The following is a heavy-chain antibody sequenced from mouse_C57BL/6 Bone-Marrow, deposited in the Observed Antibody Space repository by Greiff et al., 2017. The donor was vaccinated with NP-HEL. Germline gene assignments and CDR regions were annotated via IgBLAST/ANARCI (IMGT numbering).Heavy chain of an antibody. D-gene: IGHD2-14*01. CDR2: IYPGDGDT. Sequence: LVEPGASVKISCKASGYALSSSWMNWVKQRPGKGLEWIGRIYPGDGDTNYNGKFKGKATLTADKSSSTAYMQLSSLTSEDSAVYFCATVRRTGYFDVWGTGTTVTVSS. CDR3: ATVRRTGYFDV. V-gene: IGHV1-82*01. CDR1: GYALSSSW. J-gene: IGHJ1*03.